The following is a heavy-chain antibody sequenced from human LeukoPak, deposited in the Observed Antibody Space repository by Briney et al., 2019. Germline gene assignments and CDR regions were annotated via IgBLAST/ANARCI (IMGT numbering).Heavy chain of an antibody. CDR3: ARGLRYFDWLQEKSPPFDY. J-gene: IGHJ4*02. D-gene: IGHD3-9*01. CDR1: GFTFSSYS. CDR2: ISSSSSYI. Sequence: GGSLRLSCAASGFTFSSYSMNWVRQAPGKGLEWVSSISSSSSYIYYADSVKGRFTISRDNAKNSLYLQMNSLRAEDTAVYYCARGLRYFDWLQEKSPPFDYWGQGTLVTVSS. V-gene: IGHV3-21*01.